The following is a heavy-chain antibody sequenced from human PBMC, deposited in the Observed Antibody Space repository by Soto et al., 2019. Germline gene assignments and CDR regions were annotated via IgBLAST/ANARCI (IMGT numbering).Heavy chain of an antibody. CDR3: ARGSEPGNYYYYCMDL. Sequence: QVQLQESGPGLVKPSETLSLTCSVSGDSISGYYWNWIRQPPGKGLEWIGYISYSGTTNYKPSLQSQVTISLDTSMNRFSLKVRTVTAADTAVYYCARGSEPGNYYYYCMDLWGKGTTVTVAS. CDR1: GDSISGYY. D-gene: IGHD3-10*01. CDR2: ISYSGTT. V-gene: IGHV4-59*01. J-gene: IGHJ6*03.